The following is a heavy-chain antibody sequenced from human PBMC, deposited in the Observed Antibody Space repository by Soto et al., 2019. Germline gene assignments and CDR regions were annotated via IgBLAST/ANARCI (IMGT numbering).Heavy chain of an antibody. V-gene: IGHV3-30*02. CDR3: ARQRRSTCTRCYGGGYCTNHLCYYFDY. Sequence: GGSLRLSCVAPGVIFSGYGMHWVRQAPGKGLEWVAIIRFDGSNIYYADSVKGRFTISRDNSRNTLYLQMNSLRAEDTAVYYCARQRRSTCTRCYGGGYCTNHLCYYFDYWGQGTQVTVSS. CDR1: GVIFSGYG. J-gene: IGHJ4*02. D-gene: IGHD2-8*01. CDR2: IRFDGSNI.